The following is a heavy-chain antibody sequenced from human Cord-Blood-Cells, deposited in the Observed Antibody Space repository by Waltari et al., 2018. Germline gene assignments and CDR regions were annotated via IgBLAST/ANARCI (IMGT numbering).Heavy chain of an antibody. Sequence: QVQLQESGPGLVKPSETLSLTCTVSGGSISSYYWSWIRQPPGKGLEWIGYIYYSGSTNYNPSLKSRVTISVDTSKNQFSLKLSSVTAADTAVYYCARDQTYDFWSGYSPGYAFDIWGQGTMVTVSS. J-gene: IGHJ3*02. D-gene: IGHD3-3*01. V-gene: IGHV4-59*01. CDR1: GGSISSYY. CDR2: IYYSGST. CDR3: ARDQTYDFWSGYSPGYAFDI.